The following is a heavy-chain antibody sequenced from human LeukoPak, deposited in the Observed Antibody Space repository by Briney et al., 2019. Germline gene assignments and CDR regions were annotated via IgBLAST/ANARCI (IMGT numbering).Heavy chain of an antibody. CDR3: ARPVVPAARPWGFEY. D-gene: IGHD2-2*02. CDR1: GYTFTSFY. J-gene: IGHJ4*02. V-gene: IGHV1-46*01. Sequence: ASVKVSCKASGYTFTSFYMHWVRQAPGQGLEWMGLINPSGGSTTNAQKFQGRVTMTRDMSTSTVYMELSSLNSDDTAVYYCARPVVPAARPWGFEYWGQGTLVTVSP. CDR2: INPSGGST.